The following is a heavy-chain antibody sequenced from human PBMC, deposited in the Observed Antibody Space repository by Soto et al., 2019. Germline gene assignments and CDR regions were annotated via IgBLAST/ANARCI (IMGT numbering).Heavy chain of an antibody. D-gene: IGHD4-17*01. Sequence: GGSLRLSCAASGFTFSSYGMHWVRQAPGKGLEWVAVISYDGSNKYYADSVKGRFTISRDNSKNTLYLQMNSLRAEDTAVYYCAKDDYGDSYYYYYYGMEVWGQGTKVTVSS. CDR1: GFTFSSYG. J-gene: IGHJ6*02. V-gene: IGHV3-30*18. CDR2: ISYDGSNK. CDR3: AKDDYGDSYYYYYYGMEV.